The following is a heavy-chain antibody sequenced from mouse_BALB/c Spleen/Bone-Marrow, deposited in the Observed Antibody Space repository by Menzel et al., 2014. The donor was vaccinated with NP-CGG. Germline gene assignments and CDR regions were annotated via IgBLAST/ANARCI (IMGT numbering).Heavy chain of an antibody. V-gene: IGHV1-61*01. CDR3: TRYDLTTRAFAY. CDR1: GYSFTSYW. J-gene: IGHJ3*01. Sequence: QVHVKQSGAELVRPGASVKLSCKAPGYSFTSYWMNWVKQRPGQGLEWIGMIHLSDSESRLNQKFKDKATLTVDKSSSTAYMQLSSPTSEDSAVYYCTRYDLTTRAFAYWGQGTLVTVSA. D-gene: IGHD3-3*01. CDR2: IHLSDSES.